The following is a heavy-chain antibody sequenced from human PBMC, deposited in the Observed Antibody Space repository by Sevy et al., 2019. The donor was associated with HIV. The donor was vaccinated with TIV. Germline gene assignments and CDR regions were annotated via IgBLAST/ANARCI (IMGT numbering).Heavy chain of an antibody. CDR3: ARPSPRIAAAASAFSDN. CDR2: INGRGGST. D-gene: IGHD6-13*01. J-gene: IGHJ4*02. CDR1: GYSFGSYA. Sequence: GGSLRLSCIVSGYSFGSYAISWVRQAPGKGLEWVSTINGRGGSTYYADSVKGRFTISRDNPKNTLFLQMINLRVDDTAIYYCARPSPRIAAAASAFSDNWGQGTLVTVSS. V-gene: IGHV3-23*01.